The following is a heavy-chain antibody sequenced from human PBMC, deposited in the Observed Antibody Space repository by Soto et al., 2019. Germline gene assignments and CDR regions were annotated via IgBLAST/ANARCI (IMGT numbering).Heavy chain of an antibody. CDR2: ISHSGDT. CDR3: TRIYCTTTSCFINGMDV. J-gene: IGHJ6*02. CDR1: GYVITNGYH. D-gene: IGHD2-2*01. Sequence: SETLSLTCAVSGYVITNGYHWGWIRQPPGKELEWIGTISHSGDTYYNPSLKSRVTISIDTAKNNLSLILSSVTAADTATYYCTRIYCTTTSCFINGMDVWGQGTTLTVSS. V-gene: IGHV4-38-2*01.